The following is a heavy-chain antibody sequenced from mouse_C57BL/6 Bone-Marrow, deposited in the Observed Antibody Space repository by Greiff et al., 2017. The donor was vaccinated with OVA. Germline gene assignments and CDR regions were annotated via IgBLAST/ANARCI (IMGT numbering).Heavy chain of an antibody. CDR2: IYPSDSET. J-gene: IGHJ2*01. CDR3: AILPYYYGSSYDY. V-gene: IGHV1-52*01. CDR1: GYTFTSYW. D-gene: IGHD1-1*01. Sequence: QVQLQQPGAELVRPGSSVKLSCKASGYTFTSYWMHWVKQRPIQGLEWIGNIYPSDSETHYNQKFKDKATLTVDKSSSPAYMQLSSLTSEDSAVYYCAILPYYYGSSYDYWGQGTTLTVSS.